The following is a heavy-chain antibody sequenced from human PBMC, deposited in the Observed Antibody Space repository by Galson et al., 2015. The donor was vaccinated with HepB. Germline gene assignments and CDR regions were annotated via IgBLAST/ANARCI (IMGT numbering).Heavy chain of an antibody. D-gene: IGHD3-10*01. CDR2: ISSSGTYI. Sequence: SLRLSCAASGFTFSTYNMNWVRQAPGKGLEWVSSISSSGTYIYYADSVKGRFTISRDNAKNSLYLQMNSLRAEDTAVYYCPREESRGGGTDVWGQGTTVTASS. CDR3: PREESRGGGTDV. V-gene: IGHV3-21*01. J-gene: IGHJ6*02. CDR1: GFTFSTYN.